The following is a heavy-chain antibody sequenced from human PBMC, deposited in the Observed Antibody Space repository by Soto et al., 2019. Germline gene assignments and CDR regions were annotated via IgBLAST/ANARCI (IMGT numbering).Heavy chain of an antibody. Sequence: GGSLRLSCAASGFTFSSYAMSWVRQAPGKGLEWVSAISGSGGSTYYADSVKGRFTISRDNSKNTLYLQMNSLRAEDTAVYYCAKDPFPYYDILTGYSWGQGTLVTVSS. J-gene: IGHJ4*02. D-gene: IGHD3-9*01. CDR2: ISGSGGST. V-gene: IGHV3-23*01. CDR3: AKDPFPYYDILTGYS. CDR1: GFTFSSYA.